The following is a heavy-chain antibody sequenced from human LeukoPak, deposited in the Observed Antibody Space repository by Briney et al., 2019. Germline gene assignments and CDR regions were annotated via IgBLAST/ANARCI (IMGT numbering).Heavy chain of an antibody. V-gene: IGHV3-7*01. CDR3: AREIVEQWVAYNWFDP. Sequence: GGSLRLSCAASGFTFSTYWMTWVRQAPGKGLEWVGNIKQDGSEKHYADSVKGRFTISRNNAENSLYLQMNSLRAEDTAVYYCAREIVEQWVAYNWFDPWGQGTLVTVSS. CDR1: GFTFSTYW. CDR2: IKQDGSEK. D-gene: IGHD6-19*01. J-gene: IGHJ5*02.